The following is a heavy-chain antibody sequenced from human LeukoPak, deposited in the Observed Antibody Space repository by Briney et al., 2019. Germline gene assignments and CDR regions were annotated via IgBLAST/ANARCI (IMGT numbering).Heavy chain of an antibody. CDR2: IYTSGST. J-gene: IGHJ6*04. Sequence: PSETLSLTCTVSGGSISSGSYYWSWIRQPAGTGLEWIGRIYTSGSTNYNPSLKSRVTISVDTSKNQFSLKLSSVTAADTAVYYCAREDHGDYAFLWGKGTTVTISS. CDR1: GGSISSGSYY. CDR3: AREDHGDYAFL. D-gene: IGHD4-17*01. V-gene: IGHV4-61*02.